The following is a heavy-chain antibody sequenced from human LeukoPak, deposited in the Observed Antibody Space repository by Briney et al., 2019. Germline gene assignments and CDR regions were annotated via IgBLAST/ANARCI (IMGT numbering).Heavy chain of an antibody. CDR3: ARDGLGYCGGDCYGGWFDP. CDR2: ISGSGGST. V-gene: IGHV3-23*01. Sequence: GGSLRLSCAAAGFTFSSYAMSWVRQAPGKGLEGDSAISGSGGSTYYAASVKGRFTISRDNSKNTLYLQMNSLRAEDTAVYYCARDGLGYCGGDCYGGWFDPWGQGTLVTVSS. J-gene: IGHJ5*02. CDR1: GFTFSSYA. D-gene: IGHD2-21*02.